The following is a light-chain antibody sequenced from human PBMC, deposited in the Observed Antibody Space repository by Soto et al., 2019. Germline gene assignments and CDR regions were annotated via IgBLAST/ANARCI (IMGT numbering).Light chain of an antibody. J-gene: IGLJ1*01. Sequence: QSFLTQPPSVSGAPGQRVTIACAGSSSNIGAGYHVHWYQQLPGAAPKLLIFGDSNRPSGVPDRFSGSKSGTSASLAITGLQADDEADYYCQSSDSRLSGSDVSGTGTKVTVL. CDR2: GDS. CDR3: QSSDSRLSGSDV. V-gene: IGLV1-40*01. CDR1: SSNIGAGYH.